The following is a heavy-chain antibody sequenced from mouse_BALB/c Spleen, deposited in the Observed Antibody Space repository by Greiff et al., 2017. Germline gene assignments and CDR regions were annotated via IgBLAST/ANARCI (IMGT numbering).Heavy chain of an antibody. CDR2: IDPANGNT. CDR3: ARATSYYFDY. J-gene: IGHJ2*01. Sequence: EVQLKESGAELVKPGASVKLSCTASGFNIKDTYMHWVKQRPEQGLEWIGRIDPANGNTKYDPKFQGKATITADTSSNTAYLQLSSLTSEDTAVYYCARATSYYFDYWGQGTTLTVSS. D-gene: IGHD1-1*01. V-gene: IGHV14-3*02. CDR1: GFNIKDTY.